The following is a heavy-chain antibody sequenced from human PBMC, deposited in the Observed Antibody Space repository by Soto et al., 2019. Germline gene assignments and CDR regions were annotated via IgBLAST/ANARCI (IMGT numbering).Heavy chain of an antibody. V-gene: IGHV1-46*01. CDR1: GYTFTSYY. CDR2: INPSGGSA. D-gene: IGHD6-13*01. CDR3: ARDHGSWYIDY. J-gene: IGHJ4*02. Sequence: ASVKVSCKASGYTFTSYYMHWVRQAPGQGLEWMGIINPSGGSASYAQKFQGRVTMTRDTSTSTVYMELSSLRSEDTAVYYCARDHGSWYIDYWGQGTLVTVSS.